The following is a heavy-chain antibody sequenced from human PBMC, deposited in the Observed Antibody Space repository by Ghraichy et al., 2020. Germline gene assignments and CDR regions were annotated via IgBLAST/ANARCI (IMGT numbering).Heavy chain of an antibody. CDR2: IYYSGST. CDR3: ARPYYYDSSGYYFDY. V-gene: IGHV4-39*07. D-gene: IGHD3-22*01. Sequence: SETLSLTFTVSGGSISSSSYYWGWIRQPPGKGLEWIGSIYYSGSTYYNPSLKSRVTISVDTSKNQFSLKLSSVTAADTAVYYCARPYYYDSSGYYFDYWGQGTLVTVSS. J-gene: IGHJ4*02. CDR1: GGSISSSSYY.